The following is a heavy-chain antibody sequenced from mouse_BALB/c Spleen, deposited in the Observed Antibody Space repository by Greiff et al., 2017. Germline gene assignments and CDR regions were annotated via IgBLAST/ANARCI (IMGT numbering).Heavy chain of an antibody. CDR2: IDPYYGGT. D-gene: IGHD2-4*01. Sequence: VQLKESGPELEKPGASVKISCKASGYSFTGYNMNWVKQSNGKSLEWIGNIDPYYGGTSYNQKFKGKATLTVDKSSSTAYMQLKSLTSEDSAVYYCARRGDDSFYYAMDYWGQGTSVTVSS. V-gene: IGHV1-39*01. CDR1: GYSFTGYN. CDR3: ARRGDDSFYYAMDY. J-gene: IGHJ4*01.